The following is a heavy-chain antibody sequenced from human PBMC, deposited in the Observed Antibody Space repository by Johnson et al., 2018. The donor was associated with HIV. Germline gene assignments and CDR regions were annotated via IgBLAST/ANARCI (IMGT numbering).Heavy chain of an antibody. V-gene: IGHV3-13*01. J-gene: IGHJ3*02. CDR1: GFTFSSYA. D-gene: IGHD3-10*01. CDR2: NGTAGDT. CDR3: ARGRAGGAFDI. Sequence: VQLVESGGGFVQPGGSLRLSCAASGFTFSSYAIHWVRQAPGKGLEWVSANGTAGDTYYPGSVKGRFTISRENAKNALYLLMNCLIAGATAVYYCARGRAGGAFDIWGQGTMFTVS.